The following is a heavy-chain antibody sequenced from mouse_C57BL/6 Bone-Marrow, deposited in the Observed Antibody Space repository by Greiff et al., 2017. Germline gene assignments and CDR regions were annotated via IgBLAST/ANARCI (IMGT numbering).Heavy chain of an antibody. Sequence: EVQLQQSGAELVRPGASVKLSCTASGFNIKDDYMHWVKQRPEQGLEWIGWIDPENGDTEYASKFQGKATITADTSSNTAYLQLSSLTSEDTAVYYCTTWTYRAGFAYWGQGTLVTVSA. D-gene: IGHD3-3*01. J-gene: IGHJ3*01. CDR2: IDPENGDT. V-gene: IGHV14-4*01. CDR1: GFNIKDDY. CDR3: TTWTYRAGFAY.